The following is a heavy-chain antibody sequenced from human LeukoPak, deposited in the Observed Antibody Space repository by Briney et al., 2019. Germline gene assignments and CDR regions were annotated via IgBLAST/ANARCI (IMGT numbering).Heavy chain of an antibody. D-gene: IGHD5-18*01. Sequence: ASLKDGFKEAVYTHIQLFMYWLGPTAGKGIEWMGGIDSEDGETKYAQKLEGIVTMTEDTSTDTAYMELSSLRSEDTAVYCCATRIQLTRDYWGQGTLVTVSS. V-gene: IGHV1-24*01. CDR1: VYTHIQLF. CDR2: IDSEDGET. J-gene: IGHJ4*02. CDR3: ATRIQLTRDY.